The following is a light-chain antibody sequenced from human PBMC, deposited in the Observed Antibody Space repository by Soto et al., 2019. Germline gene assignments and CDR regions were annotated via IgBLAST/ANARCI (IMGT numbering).Light chain of an antibody. CDR2: GAS. CDR1: QSVSSN. Sequence: EIVMTQSPATLSVSPGERATLSWRASQSVSSNLAWYQQKPGQAPSLLISGASSRATGTPARFSGSGSGTEFPLTISSLQSEDFAVYYCQQYIRWPLTFGGGTKVDI. J-gene: IGKJ4*01. V-gene: IGKV3-15*01. CDR3: QQYIRWPLT.